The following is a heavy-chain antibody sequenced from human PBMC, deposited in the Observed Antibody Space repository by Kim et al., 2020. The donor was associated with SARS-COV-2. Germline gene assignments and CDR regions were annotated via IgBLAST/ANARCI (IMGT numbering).Heavy chain of an antibody. CDR3: AKCGGNGGSSRYVDQ. V-gene: IGHV3-23*01. J-gene: IGHJ4*02. D-gene: IGHD2-15*01. Sequence: GGSLRLSCAASGFTFSNYGMKWVRQAPGKGLEWVSIISTSGATTYTADSLKGRFAISRDNSKNTLYLQMNSLRAEDTAVYYCAKCGGNGGSSRYVDQWGQGTLVTVSS. CDR2: ISTSGATT. CDR1: GFTFSNYG.